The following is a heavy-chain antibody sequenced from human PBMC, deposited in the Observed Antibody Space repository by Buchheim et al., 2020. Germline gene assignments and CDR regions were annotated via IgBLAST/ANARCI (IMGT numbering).Heavy chain of an antibody. CDR2: IIPIFGTA. V-gene: IGHV1-69*06. CDR3: ASSYSGYDSRSPGYYYYGMDV. CDR1: GGTFSSYA. Sequence: QVQLVQSGAEVKKPGSSVKVSCKASGGTFSSYAISWVRQAPGQGLEWMGGIIPIFGTANYAQKFQGRVTITADKSTSTAYMELSSLRSEDTAVYYCASSYSGYDSRSPGYYYYGMDVWGQGTT. J-gene: IGHJ6*02. D-gene: IGHD5-12*01.